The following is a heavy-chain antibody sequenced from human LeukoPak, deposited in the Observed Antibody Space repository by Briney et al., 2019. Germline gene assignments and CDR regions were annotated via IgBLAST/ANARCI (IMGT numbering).Heavy chain of an antibody. CDR3: ARDLYTYYYDSSGYSPFDY. V-gene: IGHV1-46*01. D-gene: IGHD3-22*01. J-gene: IGHJ4*02. Sequence: ASVKVPCKASGYTFTSYYMHWVRQAPGQGLEWMGIINPSGGSTSYAQKFQGRVTMTRDTSTSTVYMELSSLRSEDTAVYYCARDLYTYYYDSSGYSPFDYWGQGTLVTVSS. CDR2: INPSGGST. CDR1: GYTFTSYY.